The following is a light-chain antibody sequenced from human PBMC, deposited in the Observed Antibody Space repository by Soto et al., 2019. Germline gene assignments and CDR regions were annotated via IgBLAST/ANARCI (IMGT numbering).Light chain of an antibody. Sequence: EIVLTQSPGTLSLSPGERATLSCRASQSVDSSYLAWHQQKPGQAPRLLIYGASSRASGIPDRFSGSGSGTDFTLTISRLEPEDFAVYYCQQYGRSPYTFGQGTKLEIK. CDR1: QSVDSSY. V-gene: IGKV3-20*01. J-gene: IGKJ2*01. CDR2: GAS. CDR3: QQYGRSPYT.